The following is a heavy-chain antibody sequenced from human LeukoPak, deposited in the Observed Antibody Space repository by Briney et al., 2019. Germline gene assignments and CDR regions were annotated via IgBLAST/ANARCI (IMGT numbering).Heavy chain of an antibody. CDR1: GGSISSYY. Sequence: SETLSLTCTVSGGSISSYYWSWIRQPPGKGLEWIGYIYYSGSTNYSPSLKSRVTISVDTSKNQFSLKLSSVTAADTAVYYCARTSAAGALGTFDIWGQGTMVTVSS. J-gene: IGHJ3*02. CDR2: IYYSGST. CDR3: ARTSAAGALGTFDI. V-gene: IGHV4-59*01. D-gene: IGHD6-13*01.